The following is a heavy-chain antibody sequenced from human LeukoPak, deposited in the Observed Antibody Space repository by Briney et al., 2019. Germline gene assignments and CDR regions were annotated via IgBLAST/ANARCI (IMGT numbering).Heavy chain of an antibody. J-gene: IGHJ5*02. CDR2: IYHSGST. V-gene: IGHV4-4*02. D-gene: IGHD1-1*01. CDR3: ARTTMMGGWFDP. CDR1: GGSISGSNW. Sequence: SGTLSLTCAVSGGSISGSNWWSWVRQPPGKGLEWIGEIYHSGSTNYNPSLKSRVTIPVDKSKNQFSLKLSSVTAADTAVYYCARTTMMGGWFDPWGQGTLVTVSS.